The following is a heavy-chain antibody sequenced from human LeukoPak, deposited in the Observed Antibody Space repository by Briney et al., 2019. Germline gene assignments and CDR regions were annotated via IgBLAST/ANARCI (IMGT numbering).Heavy chain of an antibody. D-gene: IGHD6-19*01. CDR1: GFTFSSYA. CDR2: ISYDGSNK. V-gene: IGHV3-30*04. CDR3: ARGADSSGCFDY. J-gene: IGHJ4*02. Sequence: GGSLRLSCAASGFTFSSYAMHWVRQAPGKGLEWVAVISYDGSNKYYADSVKGRFTISRDNSKNTLYLQMNSLRAEDTAVYYCARGADSSGCFDYWGQGTLVTVSS.